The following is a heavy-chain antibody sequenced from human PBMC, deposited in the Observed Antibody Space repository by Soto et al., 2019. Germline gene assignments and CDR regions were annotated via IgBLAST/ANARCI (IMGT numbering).Heavy chain of an antibody. CDR1: GFTFSDYY. J-gene: IGHJ4*02. CDR3: NGTRTSHHFDY. V-gene: IGHV3-72*01. CDR2: SRNKASGYTT. D-gene: IGHD1-1*01. Sequence: EVQLVESGGGLVQPGGSLRLSCVVSGFTFSDYYMDWVRQAPGKGLEWVGRSRNKASGYTTEYAASVLGRFTVSRDDSKNSLFLQMNSLKTEDTAVYYCNGTRTSHHFDYWGQGTLVTVSS.